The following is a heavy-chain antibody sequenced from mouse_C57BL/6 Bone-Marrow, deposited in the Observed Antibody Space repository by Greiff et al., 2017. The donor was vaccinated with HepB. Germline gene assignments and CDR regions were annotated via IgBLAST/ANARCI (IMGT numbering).Heavy chain of an antibody. V-gene: IGHV2-2*01. CDR1: GFSLTSYG. CDR2: IWSGGST. Sequence: VQRVESGPGLVQPSQSLSITCTVSGFSLTSYGVHWVRQSPGKGLEWLGVIWSGGSTDYNAAFISRLSISKDNSKSQVFFKMNSLQADDTAIYYCATITTVVAPGFAYWGQGTLVTVSA. J-gene: IGHJ3*01. CDR3: ATITTVVAPGFAY. D-gene: IGHD1-1*01.